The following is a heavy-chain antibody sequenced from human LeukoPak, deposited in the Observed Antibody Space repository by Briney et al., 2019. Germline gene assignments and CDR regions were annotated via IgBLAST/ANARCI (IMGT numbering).Heavy chain of an antibody. J-gene: IGHJ6*03. D-gene: IGHD3-10*01. CDR3: ARASYGSGSYYYYYMDV. CDR1: GFTFSSYE. V-gene: IGHV3-21*05. CDR2: ISSSSSYI. Sequence: GGSLRLSCAASGFTFSSYEMNWVRQAPGKGLEWVSYISSSSSYIYYADSVKGRFTISRDNAKNSLYLQMNSLRAEDTAVYYCARASYGSGSYYYYYMDVWGKGTTVTISS.